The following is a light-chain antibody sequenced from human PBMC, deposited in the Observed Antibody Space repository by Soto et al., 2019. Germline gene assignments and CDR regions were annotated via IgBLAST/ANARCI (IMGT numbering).Light chain of an antibody. CDR1: SSDVGGYNY. V-gene: IGLV2-14*01. CDR3: SSYTSSSTSLYV. Sequence: QSVLTQPASVSGSPGQSITISCTGTSSDVGGYNYVSWYQQHPGKAPKLMIYDVSNRPSGVSNRFSGSKSGNTASLTISGLQAEDEADYYCSSYTSSSTSLYVFGTGTKLTV. J-gene: IGLJ1*01. CDR2: DVS.